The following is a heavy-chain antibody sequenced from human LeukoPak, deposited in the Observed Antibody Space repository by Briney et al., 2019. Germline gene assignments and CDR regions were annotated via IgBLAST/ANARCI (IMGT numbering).Heavy chain of an antibody. CDR1: GFTFSDYY. CDR2: ISSSGSTI. D-gene: IGHD3-22*01. J-gene: IGHJ4*02. CDR3: ARVVWTTTMIDY. Sequence: GGSLRLSWAASGFTFSDYYMSWLRQAPGKGLEWVSYISSSGSTIYYADSVKGRFTISRDNAKNSLYLQMNSLRAEDTAVYYCARVVWTTTMIDYWGQGTLVTVSS. V-gene: IGHV3-11*01.